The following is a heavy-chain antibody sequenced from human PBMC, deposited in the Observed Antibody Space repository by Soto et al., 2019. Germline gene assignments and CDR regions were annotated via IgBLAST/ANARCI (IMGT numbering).Heavy chain of an antibody. J-gene: IGHJ4*02. D-gene: IGHD2-15*01. CDR1: GASISNHIYY. CDR2: IYYDGST. Sequence: SETLSLTCSVSGASISNHIYYWGWFRQPPGKGLAWIASIYYDGSTYYDTSLKSRVTISRDTSKNQFSLRLTSMTAADAAVYYCAKVVVAATRHSDFDSWGQGTLVTVSS. V-gene: IGHV4-39*02. CDR3: AKVVVAATRHSDFDS.